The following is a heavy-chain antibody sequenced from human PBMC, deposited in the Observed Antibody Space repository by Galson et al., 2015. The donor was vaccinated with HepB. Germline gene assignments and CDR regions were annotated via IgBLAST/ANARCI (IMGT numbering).Heavy chain of an antibody. D-gene: IGHD3-10*01. J-gene: IGHJ4*02. V-gene: IGHV1-69*13. CDR2: IIPIFGTA. CDR1: GGTFSSYA. CDR3: AGGPMVRGVMADY. Sequence: SVKVSCKASGGTFSSYAISWVRQAPGQGLEWMGGIIPIFGTANYAQKFQGSVTITADESTSTAYMELSSLRSEDTAVYYCAGGPMVRGVMADYWGQGTLVTVSS.